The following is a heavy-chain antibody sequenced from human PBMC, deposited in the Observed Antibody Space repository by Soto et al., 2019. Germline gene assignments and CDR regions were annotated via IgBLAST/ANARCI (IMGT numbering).Heavy chain of an antibody. CDR2: VSASGGTT. J-gene: IGHJ4*02. V-gene: IGHV3-23*01. Sequence: EPQLLESGGDLVQPGGALRLSCVASGFTFSDYVMSWVRQAPGKGLEWVSSVSASGGTTNYADSVKGRLTISRDNSNNTLLLQMSSLRAEDTAVYYCATSQYDYGDYALDYWGQGTLVTVSS. CDR3: ATSQYDYGDYALDY. D-gene: IGHD4-17*01. CDR1: GFTFSDYV.